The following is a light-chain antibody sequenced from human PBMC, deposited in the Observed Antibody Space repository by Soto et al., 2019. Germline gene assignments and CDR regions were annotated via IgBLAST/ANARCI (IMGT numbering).Light chain of an antibody. V-gene: IGLV2-14*01. CDR2: EVS. CDR3: SSYTSSRPYV. CDR1: SSDVGDYNY. Sequence: QSALTQPVSVSGSPGQSITISCTGTSSDVGDYNYVSWYQQPPGKAPKLMIYEVSTRPSGVSNRFTGSKSCNTASLTISGLQAEDDADYYCSSYTSSRPYVFGTGTKLTV. J-gene: IGLJ1*01.